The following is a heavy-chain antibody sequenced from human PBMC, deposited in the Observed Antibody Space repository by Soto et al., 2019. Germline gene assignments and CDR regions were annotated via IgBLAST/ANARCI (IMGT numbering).Heavy chain of an antibody. D-gene: IGHD1-26*01. CDR1: GYTFTGYY. J-gene: IGHJ5*02. Sequence: QVQLVQSGAEVKKPGASVKVSCKASGYTFTGYYIHWVRQAPGQGLEWMGWINPNSGGTNYAQKFQGRVTMTRDTSISTAYMELSRLRSDDTAVYYCARWGRGLVATKGSYFDPWGQGTLVTVSS. V-gene: IGHV1-2*02. CDR2: INPNSGGT. CDR3: ARWGRGLVATKGSYFDP.